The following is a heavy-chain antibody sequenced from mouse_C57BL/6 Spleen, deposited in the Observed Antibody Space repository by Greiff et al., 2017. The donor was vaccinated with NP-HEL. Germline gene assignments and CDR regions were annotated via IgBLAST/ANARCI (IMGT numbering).Heavy chain of an antibody. Sequence: VKLQQSGAELVKPGASVKLSCKASGYTFTEYTIHWVKQRSGQGLEWIGWFYPGSGSIKYNEKFKDKATLTADKSSSTVYMELSRLTSEDSAVYFCARHEVLYYGSSYGWFAYWGQGTLVTVSA. V-gene: IGHV1-62-2*01. D-gene: IGHD1-1*01. CDR3: ARHEVLYYGSSYGWFAY. CDR2: FYPGSGSI. J-gene: IGHJ3*01. CDR1: GYTFTEYT.